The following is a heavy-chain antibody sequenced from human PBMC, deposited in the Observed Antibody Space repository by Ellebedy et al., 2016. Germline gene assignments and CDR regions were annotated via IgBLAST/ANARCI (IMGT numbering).Heavy chain of an antibody. V-gene: IGHV3-7*03. Sequence: GESLKISCAGSGFSFYSYWMTWVRQAPGKGLEWVASIKQDESDKKYVDPVKGRFTISRDNAKNSVSLQMNSLRAEDTAMYYCARSGVPNRDDIWFDPWGQGTLVTVSA. D-gene: IGHD1-1*01. CDR1: GFSFYSYW. CDR2: IKQDESDK. J-gene: IGHJ5*02. CDR3: ARSGVPNRDDIWFDP.